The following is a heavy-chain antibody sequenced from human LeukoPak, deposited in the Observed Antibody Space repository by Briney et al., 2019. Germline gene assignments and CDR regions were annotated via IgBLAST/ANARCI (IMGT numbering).Heavy chain of an antibody. CDR3: ARDGDSGYDSVGARYDY. J-gene: IGHJ4*02. CDR2: IAHDGSTK. D-gene: IGHD5-12*01. Sequence: GTSLRLSCAASGFTFSTYGMHWVRQAPGKGLEWVAAIAHDGSTKFFADSVKGRFTISRDNSDNTVYLQMNSLRAEDTAVFYCARDGDSGYDSVGARYDYWGQGTPVTVSS. V-gene: IGHV3-30*03. CDR1: GFTFSTYG.